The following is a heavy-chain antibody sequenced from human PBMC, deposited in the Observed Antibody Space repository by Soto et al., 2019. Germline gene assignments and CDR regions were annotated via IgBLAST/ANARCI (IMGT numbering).Heavy chain of an antibody. Sequence: SETLSLTCTVPGGSISSSSYYWGWIRQPPGKGLEWIGSIYYSGSTYGGHAQYNPSLQSRISVSTDTFKNQFYLQLKSVTAADTAVYFCARARGFGDFPRRFDPWGQGILVTVSS. J-gene: IGHJ5*02. CDR3: ARARGFGDFPRRFDP. CDR1: GGSISSSSYY. CDR2: IYYSGST. D-gene: IGHD4-17*01. V-gene: IGHV4-39*07.